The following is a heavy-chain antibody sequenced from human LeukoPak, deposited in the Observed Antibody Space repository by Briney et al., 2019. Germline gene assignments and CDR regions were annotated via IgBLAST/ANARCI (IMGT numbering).Heavy chain of an antibody. CDR3: ARGRAGPLYYYYYGMDV. V-gene: IGHV1-8*01. J-gene: IGHJ6*02. CDR1: GYTLTSYD. Sequence: GASVKVSCKASGYTLTSYDINWVRQATGQGLEWMGWMNPNSGNTGYAQKFQGRVTMTRNTSISTAYMELSSLRSEDTAVYYCARGRAGPLYYYYYGMDVWGQGTTVTVSS. CDR2: MNPNSGNT.